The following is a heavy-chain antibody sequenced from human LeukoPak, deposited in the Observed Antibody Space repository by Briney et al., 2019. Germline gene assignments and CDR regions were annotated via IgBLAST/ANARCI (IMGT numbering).Heavy chain of an antibody. D-gene: IGHD3-10*01. V-gene: IGHV4-59*01. CDR1: GGSISIYY. CDR3: ARGYYGSGSFFDY. Sequence: SETLSLTCTVSGGSISIYYWSWIRQPPGKGLEWIGYINYSGSTNYNPSLKSRVTISVDTSENQFSLKLSSVTAADTAVYYCARGYYGSGSFFDYWGQGTLVTVSS. CDR2: INYSGST. J-gene: IGHJ4*02.